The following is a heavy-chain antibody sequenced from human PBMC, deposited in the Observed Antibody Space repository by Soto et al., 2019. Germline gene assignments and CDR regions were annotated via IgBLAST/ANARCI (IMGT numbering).Heavy chain of an antibody. J-gene: IGHJ6*03. Sequence: GGSLRLSCVGSESTFSNYAMNWVRQAPGKGLEWVASISSSSTYIYYADSVRGRFTISRDNAQNSVYLQMSSLRADDTAVYYCANSPVSYYYYYMDVWGKGTTVTVSS. CDR2: ISSSSTYI. CDR3: ANSPVSYYYYYMDV. CDR1: ESTFSNYA. D-gene: IGHD3-10*01. V-gene: IGHV3-21*01.